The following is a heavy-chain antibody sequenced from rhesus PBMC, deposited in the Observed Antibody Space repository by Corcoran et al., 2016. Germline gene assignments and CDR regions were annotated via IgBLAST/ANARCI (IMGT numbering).Heavy chain of an antibody. CDR3: ARRGYSYSFDY. Sequence: QVTLKESGPALVKPTQTLTLTCTFSGFSLTTSGMGVGWILQPPGKALEWLALIYWDDDNRYSTSLKSRLTISKDTSKNQVVLIMTNMDPVDTATYYCARRGYSYSFDYWGQGVLVTVSS. J-gene: IGHJ4*01. CDR2: IYWDDDN. CDR1: GFSLTTSGMG. V-gene: IGHV2-174*01. D-gene: IGHD5-12*01.